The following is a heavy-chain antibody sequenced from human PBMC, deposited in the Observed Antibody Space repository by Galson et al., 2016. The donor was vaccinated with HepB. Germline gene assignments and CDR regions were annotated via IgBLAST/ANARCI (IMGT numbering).Heavy chain of an antibody. CDR3: GPGGLNPGLDI. V-gene: IGHV3-74*01. J-gene: IGHJ3*02. CDR1: GLTFNTYW. D-gene: IGHD3-16*01. Sequence: SLRLSCAASGLTFNTYWIHWVRQAPGKGLVWVSRINSDGTDTIYADSVKGRFTISRDNTKNTLNLQMNSLRAEETAIYYCGPGGLNPGLDIWGQGTAVTVSS. CDR2: INSDGTDT.